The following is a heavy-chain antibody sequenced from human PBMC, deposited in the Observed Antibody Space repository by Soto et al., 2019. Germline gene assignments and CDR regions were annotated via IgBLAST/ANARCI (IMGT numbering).Heavy chain of an antibody. CDR1: GYTFTSYG. CDR3: ARAPYCSSTSTYDTSLYYYYMDV. CDR2: ISAYNGNT. V-gene: IGHV1-18*01. J-gene: IGHJ6*03. Sequence: ASVKVSCKASGYTFTSYGISWVRQAPGQGLEWMGWISAYNGNTNYARKLQGRVTMTTDTSTSTAYMELRSLRSDDTAVYYCARAPYCSSTSTYDTSLYYYYMDVWGKGTTDTVSS. D-gene: IGHD2-2*01.